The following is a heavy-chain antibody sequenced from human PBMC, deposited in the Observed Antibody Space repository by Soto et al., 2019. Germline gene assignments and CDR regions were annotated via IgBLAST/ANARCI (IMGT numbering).Heavy chain of an antibody. CDR3: XRDPARELPLGHDAFDI. V-gene: IGHV3-7*05. Sequence: EVQLVESGGGLVQPGGSLRLSCAASGFTFSSYWMSWVRQAPGKGLEWVANIKQDGSEKYYVDSVKGRFTISRDNAKNSLYLQMNSLRAEDTXVYYCXRDPARELPLGHDAFDIWGQGTMVTVSS. CDR2: IKQDGSEK. D-gene: IGHD1-26*01. J-gene: IGHJ3*02. CDR1: GFTFSSYW.